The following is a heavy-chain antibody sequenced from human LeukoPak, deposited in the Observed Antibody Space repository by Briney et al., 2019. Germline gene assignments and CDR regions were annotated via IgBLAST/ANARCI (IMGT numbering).Heavy chain of an antibody. CDR2: NSGRGGGP. CDR1: GFTPTSYV. V-gene: IGHV3-23*01. CDR3: AKACNTPAKVSAQPELYYFDY. D-gene: IGHD3-16*01. J-gene: IGHJ4*01. Sequence: GTLRLSPAASGFTPTSYVMTWVPQAPREGLEWVSANSGRGGGPYSADSVKVRSTISRDNSKTTLYLQLNSLRAEDTPVYYCAKACNTPAKVSAQPELYYFDYWGHGTLVTVSS.